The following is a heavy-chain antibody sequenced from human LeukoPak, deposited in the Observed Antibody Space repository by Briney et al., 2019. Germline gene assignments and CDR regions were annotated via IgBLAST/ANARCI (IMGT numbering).Heavy chain of an antibody. Sequence: GGSLRLSCAASGFTFSSYAMSRVRQAPGKGLEWVSAISGSGGSTYYADSVKGRFTISRDNSKNTLYLQMNSLRAEDTAVYYCAKDAYGDYGVYYYYGMDVWGKGTTVTVSS. CDR2: ISGSGGST. D-gene: IGHD4-17*01. CDR3: AKDAYGDYGVYYYYGMDV. CDR1: GFTFSSYA. V-gene: IGHV3-23*01. J-gene: IGHJ6*04.